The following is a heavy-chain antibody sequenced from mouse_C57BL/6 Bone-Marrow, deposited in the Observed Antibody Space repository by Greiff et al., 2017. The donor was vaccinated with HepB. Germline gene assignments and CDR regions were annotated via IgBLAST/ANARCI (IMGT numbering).Heavy chain of an antibody. CDR3: VRHEEIYYGYDASWFAY. CDR1: GFSFNTYA. Sequence: EADGGLVQPKGSLKLSCAASGFSFNTYAMNWVRQAPGKGLEWVARIRSKSNNYATYYADSVKDRFTISRDDSESMLYLQMNNLKTEDTAMYYCVRHEEIYYGYDASWFAYWGQGTLVTVSA. J-gene: IGHJ3*01. D-gene: IGHD2-2*01. V-gene: IGHV10-1*01. CDR2: IRSKSNNYAT.